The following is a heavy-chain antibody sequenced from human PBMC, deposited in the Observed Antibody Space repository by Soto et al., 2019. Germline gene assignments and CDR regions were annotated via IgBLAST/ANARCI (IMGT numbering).Heavy chain of an antibody. CDR3: ARSVTIFGVVTDPPRDNWFAP. Sequence: SETLSLTCTVSGGSISSGDYYWSWIRQPPGKGLEWIGYIYYSGSTYYNPSLKSRGTISVDTSKNQFSLKLSSVTAADTAVYYCARSVTIFGVVTDPPRDNWFAPWGQETLLTIST. CDR2: IYYSGST. CDR1: GGSISSGDYY. D-gene: IGHD3-3*01. V-gene: IGHV4-30-4*01. J-gene: IGHJ5*02.